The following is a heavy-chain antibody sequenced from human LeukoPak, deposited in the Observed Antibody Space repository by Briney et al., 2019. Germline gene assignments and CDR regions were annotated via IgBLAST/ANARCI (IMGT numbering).Heavy chain of an antibody. CDR2: INPNSGAT. D-gene: IGHD1-14*01. Sequence: ASVKVSCKSSGYTFIDYYIHWVRQAPGQGLEWMGWINPNSGATKYAQKFQGRVSMTRDTSINTAYMELTSLRSEDTAVYYCAREVMDNLRFDYWGQGTLVTVSS. CDR1: GYTFIDYY. J-gene: IGHJ4*02. V-gene: IGHV1-2*02. CDR3: AREVMDNLRFDY.